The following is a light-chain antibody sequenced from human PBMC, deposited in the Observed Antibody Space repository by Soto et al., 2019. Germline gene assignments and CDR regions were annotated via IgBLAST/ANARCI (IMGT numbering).Light chain of an antibody. CDR1: SSDIGNYDF. J-gene: IGLJ2*01. CDR3: RSYTTRSSFIL. CDR2: DVS. Sequence: QSALTQPASVSGSPGQSITISCTGTSSDIGNYDFVSWYQQVPGTAPKAMIYDVSSRPSGVSNRFSGSTAGNTASLTISGLDADDEAYYYCRSYTTRSSFILFGGGTKLTVL. V-gene: IGLV2-14*03.